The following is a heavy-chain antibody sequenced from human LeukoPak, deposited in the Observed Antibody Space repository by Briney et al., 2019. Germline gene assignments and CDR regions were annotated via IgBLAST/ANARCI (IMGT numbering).Heavy chain of an antibody. CDR1: GYTFTDYY. CDR3: ARIHYGSGDSDAFDI. J-gene: IGHJ3*02. D-gene: IGHD3-10*01. V-gene: IGHV1-2*02. CDR2: FNPNSGGT. Sequence: GASVKVSCKASGYTFTDYYMHWVRQAPGQGLEWIGWFNPNSGGTNYAQKFQGRVTMTRDTSISTAYMELSRLRSDDTAVYYCARIHYGSGDSDAFDIWGQGTMVTVSS.